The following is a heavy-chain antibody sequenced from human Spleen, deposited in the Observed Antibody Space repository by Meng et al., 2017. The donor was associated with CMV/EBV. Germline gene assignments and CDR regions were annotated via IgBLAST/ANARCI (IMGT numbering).Heavy chain of an antibody. V-gene: IGHV4-39*07. CDR3: ARIVLVPAANNWFDR. D-gene: IGHD2-2*01. CDR1: GDSISSGNYY. J-gene: IGHJ5*02. Sequence: SETLSLTCTVSGDSISSGNYYWGWIRQPPGKGLEWIGSIYYSGSTYYNPSLKSRVTISIDMSKNQFSLRLSSVTAADAAVFYCARIVLVPAANNWFDRWGQGTLVTVSS. CDR2: IYYSGST.